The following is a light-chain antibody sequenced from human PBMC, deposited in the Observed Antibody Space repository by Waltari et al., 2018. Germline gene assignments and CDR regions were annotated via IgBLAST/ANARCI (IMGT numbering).Light chain of an antibody. CDR1: QSVSSK. J-gene: IGKJ1*01. V-gene: IGKV3-15*01. CDR2: GAS. CDR3: HRYTDWPPT. Sequence: ETVMTQSPATLSVSPGERATLSCRASQSVSSKLAWYQQKPGQAPRLLIYGASTRATGFPARFGGSGSGTEFTLTISSLQSEDFAVYYCHRYTDWPPTFGQGTKVEIK.